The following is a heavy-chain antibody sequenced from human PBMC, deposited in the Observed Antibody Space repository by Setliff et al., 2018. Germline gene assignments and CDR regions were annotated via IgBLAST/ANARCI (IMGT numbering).Heavy chain of an antibody. J-gene: IGHJ4*02. CDR1: GYRFIVYY. V-gene: IGHV1-69-2*01. CDR3: ATDLAIRGVQFDY. D-gene: IGHD3-10*01. Sequence: ASVKVSCKGSGYRFIVYYIHWVRQTPGKGLEWMGRVDPKDGQAMYAKKFQGRFTITADTSIDTAYMELSSLTSEDTAVYYCATDLAIRGVQFDYWGRGTLVTVSS. CDR2: VDPKDGQA.